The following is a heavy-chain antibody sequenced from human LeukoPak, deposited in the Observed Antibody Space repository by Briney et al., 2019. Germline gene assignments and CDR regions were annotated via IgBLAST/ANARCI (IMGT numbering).Heavy chain of an antibody. J-gene: IGHJ6*02. Sequence: ASVKVSCKASGYTFTSYDINWVRQATGQGLEWMGWMNPNSGNTGYAQKLQGRVTMTRNTSISTAYMELSSLRSEDTAVYYCARGSGQYSSGWHREDYGMDVWGQGTTVTVSS. V-gene: IGHV1-8*01. CDR3: ARGSGQYSSGWHREDYGMDV. CDR1: GYTFTSYD. D-gene: IGHD6-19*01. CDR2: MNPNSGNT.